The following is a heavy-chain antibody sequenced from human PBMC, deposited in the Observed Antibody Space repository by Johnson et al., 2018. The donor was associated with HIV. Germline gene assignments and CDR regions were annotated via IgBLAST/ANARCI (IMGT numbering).Heavy chain of an antibody. V-gene: IGHV3-30*03. CDR1: RFTFSNYA. CDR3: ARVGGYRAFDI. CDR2: ISYDGSNK. Sequence: VESGGGVVQPGKSLRLSCSASRFTFSNYAMNWVRQAPGKGLEWMAIISYDGSNKNYADSVKGRLPISRENAKNSLYLQMNSLRAGDTAVYYCARVGGYRAFDIWGQGTMVTVSS. D-gene: IGHD5-18*01. J-gene: IGHJ3*02.